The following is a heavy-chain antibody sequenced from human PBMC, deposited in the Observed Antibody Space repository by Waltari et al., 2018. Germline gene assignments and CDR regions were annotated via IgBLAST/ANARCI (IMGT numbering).Heavy chain of an antibody. Sequence: QVQLQESGPGLVKPSQTLSLTCPVSGGSISSGSYYWAWIRPPAGKGLEWIGYIYTSGSTNYNPSLKSRVTISVDTSKNQFSLKLSSVTAADTAVYYCARKGSSYRYHYFDYWGQGTLVTVSS. CDR2: IYTSGST. CDR1: GGSISSGSYY. D-gene: IGHD5-18*01. CDR3: ARKGSSYRYHYFDY. V-gene: IGHV4-61*09. J-gene: IGHJ4*02.